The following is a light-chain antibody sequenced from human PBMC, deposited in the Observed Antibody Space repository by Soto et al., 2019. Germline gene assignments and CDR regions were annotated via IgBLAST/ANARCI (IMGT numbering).Light chain of an antibody. V-gene: IGLV2-14*01. CDR1: SSDVGGYNY. Sequence: QSVLTQPASVSGSPGQSITISCTGTSSDVGGYNYVSWYQQHPGKPPQLMIYEVSNRPSGVSNRFSGSKSGNTASLTIAGLHAEDEDDYYCSSFTSSRYVFGTGTKLTVL. CDR3: SSFTSSRYV. J-gene: IGLJ1*01. CDR2: EVS.